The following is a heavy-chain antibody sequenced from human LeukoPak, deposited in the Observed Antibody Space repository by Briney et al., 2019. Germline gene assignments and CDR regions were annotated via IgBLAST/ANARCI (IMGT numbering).Heavy chain of an antibody. CDR1: GCTFSSYS. Sequence: GGSLRLSCGASGCTFSSYSMNWVRQAPGKGLEWVSSISSSSSYIYYADSVKGRFTISRDNAKNSLYLQMNSLRAEDTAVYYCARDYCSGGSCYRNDAFDIWGQGTMVTVSS. V-gene: IGHV3-21*01. CDR3: ARDYCSGGSCYRNDAFDI. J-gene: IGHJ3*02. CDR2: ISSSSSYI. D-gene: IGHD2-15*01.